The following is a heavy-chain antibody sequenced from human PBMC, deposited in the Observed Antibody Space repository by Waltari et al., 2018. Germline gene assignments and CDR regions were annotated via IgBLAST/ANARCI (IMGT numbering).Heavy chain of an antibody. CDR2: IIPIFGTA. V-gene: IGHV1-69*14. CDR1: GGTFSSYA. J-gene: IGHJ3*02. Sequence: QVQLVQSGAEVKKPGSSVKVSCKASGGTFSSYAISWVRQAPGQGLEWMGGIIPIFGTANYAQKFQGRVTITADKSTSTAYMELSSLRSEDTAVYYCATLGGDCYKCAFDIWGQGTMVTVSS. D-gene: IGHD2-21*01. CDR3: ATLGGDCYKCAFDI.